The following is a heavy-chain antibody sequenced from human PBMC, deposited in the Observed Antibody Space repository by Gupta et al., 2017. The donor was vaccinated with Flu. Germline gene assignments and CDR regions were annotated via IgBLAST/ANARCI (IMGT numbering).Heavy chain of an antibody. V-gene: IGHV3-15*01. CDR2: IKSKTDGGPT. CDR1: GFTFTNAW. D-gene: IGHD3-16*02. J-gene: IGHJ4*02. CDR3: TTDVRYSGSYHY. Sequence: EVQLVESGGGLVKPGGSLRLSCAASGFTFTNAWMNWVRQAPGKGLEWLGRIKSKTDGGPTDYTAPVRGRFAISRDDSKNTLYLQMSSLEPEDTAVYYCTTDVRYSGSYHYWGPGTLVTVSS.